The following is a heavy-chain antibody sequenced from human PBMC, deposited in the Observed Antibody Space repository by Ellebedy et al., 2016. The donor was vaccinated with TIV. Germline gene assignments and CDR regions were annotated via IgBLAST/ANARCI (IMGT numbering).Heavy chain of an antibody. D-gene: IGHD3-10*01. CDR3: ARGLYGSGRVFDY. J-gene: IGHJ4*02. CDR1: EFTFNSYS. Sequence: PGGFLRLSCAVSEFTFNSYSMNWVRQAPGKGLEWVSYISSSSSTIYYADSVKGRFTISRDNAKNSLYLQMNSLRDEDTAVYYCARGLYGSGRVFDYWGQGTLVTVSS. V-gene: IGHV3-48*02. CDR2: ISSSSSTI.